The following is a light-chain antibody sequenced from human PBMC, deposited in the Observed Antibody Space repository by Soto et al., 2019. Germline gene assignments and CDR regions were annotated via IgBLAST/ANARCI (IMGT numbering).Light chain of an antibody. Sequence: DIQMNQSPSSLSASGGDRVTITCRASQSISSYLNWYQQKPGKAPKLLIYAASSLQSGVPSRVSGSGSGTYFTGTISNLQTEDFATYYWQENYSTPPTFGQGTKVESK. CDR2: AAS. V-gene: IGKV1-39*01. J-gene: IGKJ1*01. CDR1: QSISSY. CDR3: QENYSTPPT.